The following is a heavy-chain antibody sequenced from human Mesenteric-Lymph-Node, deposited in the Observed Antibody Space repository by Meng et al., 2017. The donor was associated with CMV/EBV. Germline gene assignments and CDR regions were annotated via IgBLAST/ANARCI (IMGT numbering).Heavy chain of an antibody. CDR3: ARGPQYQLLNY. J-gene: IGHJ4*02. D-gene: IGHD2-2*01. CDR1: GFTFSSYW. V-gene: IGHV3-74*01. Sequence: GGSLRLSCAASGFTFSSYWMHWVRQAPGKGLVWVSRINSDGSSTGYADSVKGRFTISRDNSKNTLYLQMNSLRAEDTAVYYCARGPQYQLLNYWGQGTLVTASS. CDR2: INSDGSST.